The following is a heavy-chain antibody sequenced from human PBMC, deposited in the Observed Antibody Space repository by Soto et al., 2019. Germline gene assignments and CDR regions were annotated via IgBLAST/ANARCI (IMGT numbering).Heavy chain of an antibody. V-gene: IGHV1-18*04. CDR3: ARAPLIIGHITNSGEASPGVLDY. Sequence: ASVKVSCKASGYTFTGYYMHWVRQAPGQGLEWMGWISAYNGNTNYAQKLQGRVTMTTDTSTSTAYMELRSLRSDDTALYYCARAPLIIGHITNSGEASPGVLDYWGQGTPVTVSS. J-gene: IGHJ4*02. D-gene: IGHD3-3*01. CDR1: GYTFTGYY. CDR2: ISAYNGNT.